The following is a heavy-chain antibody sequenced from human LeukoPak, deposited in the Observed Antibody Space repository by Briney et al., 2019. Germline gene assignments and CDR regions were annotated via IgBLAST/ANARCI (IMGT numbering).Heavy chain of an antibody. CDR1: GFTFSSYA. J-gene: IGHJ4*02. D-gene: IGHD4-17*01. V-gene: IGHV3-23*01. CDR3: AKVDGDRYYFDY. CDR2: ISGSGGST. Sequence: PGGSLRLSCAASGFTFSSYAMSWVRQAPGKGLEWVSAISGSGGSTYYADSVKGRFTISRDNSKNTLYLQMNSLRAEDTAVYHCAKVDGDRYYFDYWGQGTLVTVSS.